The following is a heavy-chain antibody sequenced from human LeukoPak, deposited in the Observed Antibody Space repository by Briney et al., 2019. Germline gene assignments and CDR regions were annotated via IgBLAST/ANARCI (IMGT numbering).Heavy chain of an antibody. CDR1: GFTFSDNY. CDR2: ISSSGSI. J-gene: IGHJ4*02. Sequence: GGSLRLSCAASGFTFSDNYMSWIRQAPGKGLEWVSYISSSGSIYYADSVKGRFTISRDNAKNSLYLQMNSLRVEDTAVYYCAKVAKYYYGSETYYFFEHWGQGTPVTASS. V-gene: IGHV3-11*04. CDR3: AKVAKYYYGSETYYFFEH. D-gene: IGHD3-10*01.